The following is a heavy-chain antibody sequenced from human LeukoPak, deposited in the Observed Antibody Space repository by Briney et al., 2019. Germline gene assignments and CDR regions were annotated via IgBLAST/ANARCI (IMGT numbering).Heavy chain of an antibody. D-gene: IGHD2-21*02. CDR2: ISWNSGSI. CDR1: GFTFDDYA. J-gene: IGHJ4*02. V-gene: IGHV3-9*01. CDR3: AKAAFPVRMAVTCFDY. Sequence: SGRSLRLSCAASGFTFDDYAMHWVRQAPGKGLEWVSGISWNSGSIGYADSVKGRFTISRDNAKNSLYLQMNSLRAEDTALYYCAKAAFPVRMAVTCFDYWGQGTLVTVSS.